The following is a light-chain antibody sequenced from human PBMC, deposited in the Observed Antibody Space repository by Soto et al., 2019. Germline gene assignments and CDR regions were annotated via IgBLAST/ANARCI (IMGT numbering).Light chain of an antibody. CDR3: QQSFRFPLT. J-gene: IGKJ4*01. V-gene: IGKV1-39*01. CDR2: AAS. CDR1: QSISNY. Sequence: DIQMTQSPSSLSASVGDRVKITCRASQSISNYLNWFQQKPGKPPKVLIYAASSLQSGVSSRFSGSGSGTDFTLTISSLQPEDFATYYCQQSFRFPLTFGGGTKVEIK.